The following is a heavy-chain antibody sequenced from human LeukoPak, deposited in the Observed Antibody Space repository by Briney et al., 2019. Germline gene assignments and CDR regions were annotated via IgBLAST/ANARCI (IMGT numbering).Heavy chain of an antibody. CDR3: ARDRSGYANDAFDF. J-gene: IGHJ3*01. CDR1: GFTFSSYA. V-gene: IGHV3-30-3*01. CDR2: ISYDGSDK. D-gene: IGHD3-3*01. Sequence: PGRSLRLSCAASGFTFSSYAMHWVRQAPGKGLEWVAIISYDGSDKYYADSVKGRLTISRDNSKSTLYLQMNSLRAEDTAVYLCARDRSGYANDAFDFWGQGTMVTVSS.